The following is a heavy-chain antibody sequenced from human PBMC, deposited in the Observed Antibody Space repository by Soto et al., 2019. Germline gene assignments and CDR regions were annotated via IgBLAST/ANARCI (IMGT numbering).Heavy chain of an antibody. CDR3: ARDSGGTTVAFGMDV. J-gene: IGHJ6*02. CDR2: IIPIFGTA. V-gene: IGHV1-69*01. Sequence: QVPLVQSGAEVKKPGSSVKVSCKASGGTFSSYAISWVRQAPGQGLEWMGGIIPIFGTANYAQNFQGRVTMTADESTSTAYMELSSLRSEDTAVYYCARDSGGTTVAFGMDVWGQGTTVTVSS. D-gene: IGHD4-17*01. CDR1: GGTFSSYA.